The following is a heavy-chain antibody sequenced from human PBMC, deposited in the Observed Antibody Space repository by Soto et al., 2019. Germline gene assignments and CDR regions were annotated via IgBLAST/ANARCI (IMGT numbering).Heavy chain of an antibody. CDR2: IKADGSAE. Sequence: PGGSLRLSCAASGFTFSNYWMSWVRQAPGKGLEWVAHIKADGSAENYVDSVKGRFTISRDNAKNSLYLQINSLRVDDTAVYYCARDLTALDYWGQGALVTV. CDR3: ARDLTALDY. J-gene: IGHJ4*02. V-gene: IGHV3-7*03. D-gene: IGHD5-18*01. CDR1: GFTFSNYW.